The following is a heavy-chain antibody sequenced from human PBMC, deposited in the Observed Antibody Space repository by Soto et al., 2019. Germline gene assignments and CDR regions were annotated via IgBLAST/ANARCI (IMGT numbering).Heavy chain of an antibody. V-gene: IGHV1-18*01. CDR1: GYTFTSYG. D-gene: IGHD3-22*01. J-gene: IGHJ5*02. CDR2: ISAYNGNT. Sequence: ASVKVSCKASGYTFTSYGISWVRQAPGQGLEWMGWISAYNGNTNYAQKLQGRVTMTTDTSTSTAYMELNSLRSEDTAVYYCARGIWVATPADYYLAPGGQATLVTVPS. CDR3: ARGIWVATPADYYLAP.